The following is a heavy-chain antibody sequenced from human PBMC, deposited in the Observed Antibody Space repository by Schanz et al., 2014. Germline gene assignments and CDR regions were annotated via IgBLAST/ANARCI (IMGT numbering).Heavy chain of an antibody. CDR3: AKAADWPVTRFDP. Sequence: EVQLLESGGGVVQPGRSLRLSCAASGFTLSNYAMSWVRQAPGKGLEWVSALSEGGGGTHYADSVRGRFTISSDSSKNTLYLQMSSLRADDTAVYYCAKAADWPVTRFDPWGQGTLVTVSS. CDR1: GFTLSNYA. CDR2: LSEGGGGT. J-gene: IGHJ5*02. V-gene: IGHV3-23*01. D-gene: IGHD3-9*01.